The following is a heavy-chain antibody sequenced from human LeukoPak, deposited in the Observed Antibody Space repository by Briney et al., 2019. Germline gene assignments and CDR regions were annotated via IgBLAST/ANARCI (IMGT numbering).Heavy chain of an antibody. D-gene: IGHD5-12*01. CDR1: GFTFNSYG. J-gene: IGHJ4*02. V-gene: IGHV3-30*18. Sequence: PGGSLRLSCAASGFTFNSYGMHWVRQAPGKGLEWVAVISYDGSNKYYADFVKGRFTISRDNSKNTLSLQMNGLIPEDTAVYYCAKSVASDAYWGQGTLVTVSS. CDR2: ISYDGSNK. CDR3: AKSVASDAY.